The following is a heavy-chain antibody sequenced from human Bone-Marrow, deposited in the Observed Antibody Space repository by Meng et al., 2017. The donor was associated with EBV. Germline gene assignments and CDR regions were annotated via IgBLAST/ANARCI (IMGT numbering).Heavy chain of an antibody. V-gene: IGHV1-69*01. CDR3: ASESGRGFTPDY. Sequence: VPSGGEGNKPGASVKVPCKTSGAPLGSDAISWVRQAPGQGLEWMGGLIPLSDAPHYAQKFQGRVTITADESTSTHYLDLSGLRAEDTAVYYCASESGRGFTPDYWGQGTLVTVSS. CDR2: LIPLSDAP. CDR1: GAPLGSDA. J-gene: IGHJ4*02. D-gene: IGHD3-10*01.